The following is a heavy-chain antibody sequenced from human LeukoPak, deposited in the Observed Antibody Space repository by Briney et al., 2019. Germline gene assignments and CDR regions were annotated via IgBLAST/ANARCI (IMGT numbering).Heavy chain of an antibody. V-gene: IGHV4-59*08. CDR3: ARQGYDILTGYIDAFDI. D-gene: IGHD3-9*01. Sequence: SETLSLTCTVSGGSISSSYWSWIRQPPGKGLEWIGYISYSGSTNYNPSLKSRVTISIDTSKNQFSLKLRSVTAADTAIYYCARQGYDILTGYIDAFDIWGQGTMVTVSS. J-gene: IGHJ3*02. CDR1: GGSISSSY. CDR2: ISYSGST.